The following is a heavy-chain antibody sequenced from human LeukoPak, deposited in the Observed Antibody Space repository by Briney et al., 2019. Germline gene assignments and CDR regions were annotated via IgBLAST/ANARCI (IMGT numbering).Heavy chain of an antibody. D-gene: IGHD3-9*01. V-gene: IGHV1-2*02. CDR1: GYTFTSYY. CDR3: ARSYTVLRYFDWSDYFDY. J-gene: IGHJ4*02. CDR2: INPNSGGT. Sequence: ASVKVSCKASGYTFTSYYMHWVRQAPGQGLEWMGWINPNSGGTNYAQKFQGRVTMTRDTSISTAYMELSRLRSDDTAVYYCARSYTVLRYFDWSDYFDYWGQGTLVTVSS.